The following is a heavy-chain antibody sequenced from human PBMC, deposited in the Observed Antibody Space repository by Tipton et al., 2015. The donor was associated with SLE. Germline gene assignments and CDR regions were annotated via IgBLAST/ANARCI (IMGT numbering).Heavy chain of an antibody. Sequence: SLRLSCAGSGFHFKYYWLTWVRQAPGKGLEWVANIKYDGTETFYVDSLKGRFTISRDNGENSLFLDMKNLRAEDTAVYYCAREIGHAYYFDNWGRGTLVTVSS. V-gene: IGHV3-7*01. CDR3: AREIGHAYYFDN. D-gene: IGHD3-16*01. CDR1: GFHFKYYW. CDR2: IKYDGTET. J-gene: IGHJ4*02.